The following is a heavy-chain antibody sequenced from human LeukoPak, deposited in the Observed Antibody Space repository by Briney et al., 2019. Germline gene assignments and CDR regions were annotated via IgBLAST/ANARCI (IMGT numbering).Heavy chain of an antibody. CDR3: ARVYSVTILGVDYYYYYMDV. D-gene: IGHD3-3*01. V-gene: IGHV1-18*01. CDR1: GYTFTSYG. Sequence: ASVKVSCKASGYTFTSYGISWVRQAPGQGLEWMGWISAYNGNTNYAQKLQGRVTMTTDTSTSTAYMELRSLRSDDTAVYYCARVYSVTILGVDYYYYYMDVWGKGTTVTVSS. CDR2: ISAYNGNT. J-gene: IGHJ6*03.